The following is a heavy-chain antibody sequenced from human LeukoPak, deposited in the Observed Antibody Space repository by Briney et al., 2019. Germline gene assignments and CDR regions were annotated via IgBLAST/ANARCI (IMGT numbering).Heavy chain of an antibody. Sequence: ASVKVSCKASGYTFTGYYMHWVRQAPGQGLEWMGWINPNSGGTNYAQKFQGRVTMTRDTSISTAYMELSRLRSDDTAVYYCARDPVSIAAAGKGFDPWGQGTLVTVSS. CDR3: ARDPVSIAAAGKGFDP. J-gene: IGHJ5*02. CDR1: GYTFTGYY. D-gene: IGHD6-13*01. CDR2: INPNSGGT. V-gene: IGHV1-2*02.